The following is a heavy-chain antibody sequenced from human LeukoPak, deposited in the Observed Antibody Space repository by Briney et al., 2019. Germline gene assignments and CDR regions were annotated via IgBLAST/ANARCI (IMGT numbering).Heavy chain of an antibody. D-gene: IGHD2-15*01. Sequence: ASVKVSCKASGYTFTGYYMHWVRQAPGQGLEWMGWINPNSGGTNYAQKFQGRVTMTRDTSISTAYMELSRLRSDDTAVYYCAVRYCSGGSCYYSDYWGQGTLVTVSS. CDR1: GYTFTGYY. CDR3: AVRYCSGGSCYYSDY. CDR2: INPNSGGT. V-gene: IGHV1-2*02. J-gene: IGHJ4*02.